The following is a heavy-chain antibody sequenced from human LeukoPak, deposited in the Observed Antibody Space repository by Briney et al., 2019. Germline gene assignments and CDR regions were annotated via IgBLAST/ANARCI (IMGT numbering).Heavy chain of an antibody. CDR1: GFTFSSYA. D-gene: IGHD5-12*01. CDR3: AEDYPGGYDSLSYFDY. V-gene: IGHV3-23*01. J-gene: IGHJ4*02. CDR2: ISGSGGST. Sequence: PGGSLRLSCAASGFTFSSYAMSWVRQAPGKGLEWVSAISGSGGSTYYADSVKGRFTISRDNSKNTLYLQMNSLRAEDTAVYYCAEDYPGGYDSLSYFDYWGQGTLVTVSS.